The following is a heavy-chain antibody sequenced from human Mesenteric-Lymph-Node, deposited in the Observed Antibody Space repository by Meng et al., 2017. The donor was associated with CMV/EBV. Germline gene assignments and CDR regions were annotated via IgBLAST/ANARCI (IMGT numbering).Heavy chain of an antibody. V-gene: IGHV4-39*07. D-gene: IGHD3-10*01. Sequence: SETLSLTCSVSGDSISSSKHYWAWIRQSPGKGLEWIGNISPSGTTYYNPSLKSRVTISVDTSENDFSLKLTSVTAADTAVYYCASLITMVRGVITHLSWNAEENWFDPWGQGTLVTVSS. CDR1: GDSISSSKHY. CDR3: ASLITMVRGVITHLSWNAEENWFDP. J-gene: IGHJ5*02. CDR2: ISPSGTT.